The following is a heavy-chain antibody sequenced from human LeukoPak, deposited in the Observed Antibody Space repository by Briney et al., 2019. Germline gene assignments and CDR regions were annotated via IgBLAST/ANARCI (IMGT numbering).Heavy chain of an antibody. CDR2: ISSSSSYI. J-gene: IGHJ6*02. CDR1: GFTFSSYS. Sequence: GGSLRLSCAASGFTFSSYSMNWVRQAPGKGLEWVSSISSSSSYIYCADSVKGRFTISRDNAKNSLYLQMNSLRAEDTAVYYCARDRARYYGMDVWGQGTTVTVSS. V-gene: IGHV3-21*01. CDR3: ARDRARYYGMDV.